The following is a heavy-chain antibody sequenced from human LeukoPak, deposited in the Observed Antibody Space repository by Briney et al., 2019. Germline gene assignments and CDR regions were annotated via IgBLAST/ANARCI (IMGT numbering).Heavy chain of an antibody. J-gene: IGHJ4*02. V-gene: IGHV4-34*01. CDR1: GGSFSGYY. D-gene: IGHD5-18*01. Sequence: PSETLSLTCAVYGGSFSGYYWSWIRQPPGKGLEWIGEINHSGSTNYNPSLKSRVTISVDTSKNQFSLKLSSVTAADTAVYYCARASSYGYAYWGQGILVTVSS. CDR3: ARASSYGYAY. CDR2: INHSGST.